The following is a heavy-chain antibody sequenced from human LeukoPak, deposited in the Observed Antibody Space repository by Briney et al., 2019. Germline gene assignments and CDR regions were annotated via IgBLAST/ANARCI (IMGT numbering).Heavy chain of an antibody. J-gene: IGHJ4*02. Sequence: ASVKVSCKASGFTFTSSAMQWVRQARGQRLEWIGWTVVGSGNTNYAQKFQERVTITRDMSTSTAYMELSSLRSEDTAVYYCAAVLGSFPNTAMATRGFDYWGQGTLVTVSS. D-gene: IGHD5-18*01. CDR2: TVVGSGNT. CDR3: AAVLGSFPNTAMATRGFDY. CDR1: GFTFTSSA. V-gene: IGHV1-58*02.